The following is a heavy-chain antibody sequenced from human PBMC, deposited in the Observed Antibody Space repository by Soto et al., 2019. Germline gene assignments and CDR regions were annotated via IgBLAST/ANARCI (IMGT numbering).Heavy chain of an antibody. V-gene: IGHV3-74*01. J-gene: IGHJ4*02. CDR3: ATAEVDY. CDR2: MNSDGSST. Sequence: AGGSLRLSCAASGFTFGNSWMHWVRQAPGEGLEWVSRMNSDGSSTDYAGSVKGRFTVSRDNAKNTLYLQMNSLRAEDTAVYYCATAEVDYWGPGTLVTVSS. CDR1: GFTFGNSW.